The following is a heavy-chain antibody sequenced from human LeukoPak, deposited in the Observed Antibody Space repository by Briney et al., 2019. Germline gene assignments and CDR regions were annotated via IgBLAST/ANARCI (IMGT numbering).Heavy chain of an antibody. CDR3: AKWGDYDILTGYYDPDY. Sequence: PGGSLRLSCAASGFTVTNYAMYWVRQAPGKGLKWVSAISGRDDSTYYADSVKGRFTISRDTSKNTLFLQMNSLRAEDTAVYYCAKWGDYDILTGYYDPDYWGQGTLVTVSS. D-gene: IGHD3-9*01. CDR2: ISGRDDST. CDR1: GFTVTNYA. J-gene: IGHJ4*02. V-gene: IGHV3-23*01.